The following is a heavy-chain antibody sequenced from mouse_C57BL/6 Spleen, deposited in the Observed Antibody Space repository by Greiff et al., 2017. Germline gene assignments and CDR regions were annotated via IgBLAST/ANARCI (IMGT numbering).Heavy chain of an antibody. V-gene: IGHV1-69*01. CDR3: SRSGTAVVANFDY. D-gene: IGHD1-1*01. Sequence: QVQLQQPGAELVMPGASVKLSCKASGYTFTSYWMHWVKQRPGQGLEWIGEIDPSDSYTNYNQKFKGKSTLTVDKSSSTAYMLLSSLTSEDSAVYYCSRSGTAVVANFDYWGQGTTLAVSS. CDR1: GYTFTSYW. J-gene: IGHJ2*01. CDR2: IDPSDSYT.